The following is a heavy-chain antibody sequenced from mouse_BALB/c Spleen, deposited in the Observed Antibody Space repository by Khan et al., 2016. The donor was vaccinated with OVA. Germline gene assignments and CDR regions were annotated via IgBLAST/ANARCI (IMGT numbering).Heavy chain of an antibody. CDR3: ARFYYYDSSDVMDY. J-gene: IGHJ4*01. CDR2: IYPGDGDT. Sequence: VQLQESGAELARPGASVKLSCKASGFTFTNYWMQWLKQRPGQGLEWIGSIYPGDGDTRYTQKFKGKATLTADKSSSTAYMQLSSLASEDSAVYYCARFYYYDSSDVMDYWGQGTSVTVSS. D-gene: IGHD1-1*01. V-gene: IGHV1-87*01. CDR1: GFTFTNYW.